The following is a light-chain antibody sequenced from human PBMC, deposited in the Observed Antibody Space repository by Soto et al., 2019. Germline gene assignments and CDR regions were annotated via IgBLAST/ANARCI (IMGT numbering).Light chain of an antibody. J-gene: IGKJ2*01. V-gene: IGKV3-20*01. CDR2: NAY. CDR3: HQYAFSPLT. Sequence: EIVLTQSPGTLSLSPGERATLSCRASQSVGENYLAWFQQKRGQAPRLLIYNAYTRATGIPDKFSGSGSGTDFTLTISRLEAGDSAVYYCHQYAFSPLTFGQGTNLEIK. CDR1: QSVGENY.